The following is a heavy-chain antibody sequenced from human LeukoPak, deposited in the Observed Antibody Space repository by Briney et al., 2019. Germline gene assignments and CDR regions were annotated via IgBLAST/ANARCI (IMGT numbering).Heavy chain of an antibody. Sequence: ASVKVSCKASVYTFTSYYMHWVRQAPGQGLEWMGIINPSGGSTSYAQKFQGRVTMTRDTSTSTVYMELSSLRSEDTAVYYCAREDTAMVRAFDIWGQGTMVTVSS. CDR2: INPSGGST. V-gene: IGHV1-46*01. CDR1: VYTFTSYY. CDR3: AREDTAMVRAFDI. J-gene: IGHJ3*02. D-gene: IGHD5-18*01.